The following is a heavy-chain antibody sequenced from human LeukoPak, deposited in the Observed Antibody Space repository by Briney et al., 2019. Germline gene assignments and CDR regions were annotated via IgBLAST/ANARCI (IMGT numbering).Heavy chain of an antibody. D-gene: IGHD5-18*01. V-gene: IGHV3-21*01. CDR3: ARDQRIQLWPLDY. Sequence: GGSLRLSCAASGFTFSSYSMNWVRQAPGKGLEWVSSISSSSYIYYADSVKGRFTISRDNAKNSLYLQMNSLRAEDTAVYYCARDQRIQLWPLDYWGQGTLVTVSS. CDR2: ISSSSYI. J-gene: IGHJ4*02. CDR1: GFTFSSYS.